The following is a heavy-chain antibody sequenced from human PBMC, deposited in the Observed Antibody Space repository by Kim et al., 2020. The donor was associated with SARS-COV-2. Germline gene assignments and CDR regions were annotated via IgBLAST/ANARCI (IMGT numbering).Heavy chain of an antibody. CDR2: ISSSSSYI. Sequence: GGSLRLSCAASGFTFSSYSMNWVRQAPGKGLEWVSSISSSSSYIYYADSVKGRFTISRDNAKNSLYLQMNSLRAEDTAVYYCARGEGQLEPYDAFDIWGQGTMVTVSS. CDR1: GFTFSSYS. CDR3: ARGEGQLEPYDAFDI. J-gene: IGHJ3*02. V-gene: IGHV3-21*01. D-gene: IGHD1-1*01.